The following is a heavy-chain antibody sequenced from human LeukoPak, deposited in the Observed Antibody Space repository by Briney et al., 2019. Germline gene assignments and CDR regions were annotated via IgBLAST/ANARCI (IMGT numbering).Heavy chain of an antibody. J-gene: IGHJ3*02. CDR3: AKWGVVPAAIAAFDI. Sequence: GGSLRLSGAASGFTFSNYAMSWVRQAPGQGLEWVSSISSIGGSTYNAESVKGRFTISRDNSKNTLYLQMNSLRAEDTAVYYCAKWGVVPAAIAAFDIWGQGTMVTVSS. CDR1: GFTFSNYA. CDR2: ISSIGGST. V-gene: IGHV3-23*01. D-gene: IGHD2-2*01.